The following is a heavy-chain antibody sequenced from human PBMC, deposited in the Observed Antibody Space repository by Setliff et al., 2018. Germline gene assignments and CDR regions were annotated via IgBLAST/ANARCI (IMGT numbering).Heavy chain of an antibody. Sequence: NPGGSLRLSCVASRFTFSSYYMNWVRQAPGKGLEWVSSISSTSTYIYYADSVKGRFTISRDNAKNSLYLQMNSLRAEDTAVYYCARDRRIAARPRDAFDIWGQGTMVTVSS. J-gene: IGHJ3*02. CDR2: ISSTSTYI. V-gene: IGHV3-21*01. CDR3: ARDRRIAARPRDAFDI. D-gene: IGHD6-6*01. CDR1: RFTFSSYY.